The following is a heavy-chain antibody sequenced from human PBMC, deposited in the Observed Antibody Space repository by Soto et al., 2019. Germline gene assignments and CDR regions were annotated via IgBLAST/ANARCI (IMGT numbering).Heavy chain of an antibody. CDR2: IYSGDNT. J-gene: IGHJ4*02. V-gene: IGHV3-66*01. CDR3: ARFPRIALAAFDC. CDR1: GFTVTSDY. Sequence: EVQLVESGGDLVQPGGSLRLSCAASGFTVTSDYMSWVRQAPGKGLEWVSTIYSGDNTYYADSVKGRFIISRDKSKNTLYLQMNNLRAEDKAVYYCARFPRIALAAFDCWGQGTLVTVSS. D-gene: IGHD6-19*01.